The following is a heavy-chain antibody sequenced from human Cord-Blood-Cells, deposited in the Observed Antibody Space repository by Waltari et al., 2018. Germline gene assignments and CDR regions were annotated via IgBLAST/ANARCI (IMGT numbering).Heavy chain of an antibody. CDR2: MSGSGGNT. CDR3: AKDPSYYGDYFDY. CDR1: GFTFSSYA. V-gene: IGHV3-23*01. D-gene: IGHD4-17*01. Sequence: EVQLLESGGGLVQPGGSLRLSCAASGFTFSSYAMSWVRQAPGKGLKWVSAMSGSGGNTYSADSGKGRFNISRDNSKNTLYLQMNSLRAEDTAVYYCAKDPSYYGDYFDYWGQGTLVTVSS. J-gene: IGHJ4*02.